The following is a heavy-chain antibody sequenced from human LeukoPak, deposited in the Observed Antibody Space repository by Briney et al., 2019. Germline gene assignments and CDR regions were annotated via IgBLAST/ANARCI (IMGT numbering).Heavy chain of an antibody. CDR1: GVTFSSYW. CDR3: ASIYGDY. V-gene: IGHV3-7*05. D-gene: IGHD2-2*02. J-gene: IGHJ4*02. CDR2: IKPDGNEQ. Sequence: GGSLRLSCAASGVTFSSYWMTWVRQAPGKGLEWVANIKPDGNEQHYVDSVKGRFTISRDNAKNSLYLQVGSLRAEDTAVYYCASIYGDYWGQGTLVTVSS.